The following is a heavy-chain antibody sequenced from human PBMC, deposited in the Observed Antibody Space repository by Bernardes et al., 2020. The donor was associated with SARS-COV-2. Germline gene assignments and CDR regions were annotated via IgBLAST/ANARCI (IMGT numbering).Heavy chain of an antibody. V-gene: IGHV4-59*01. Sequence: ETLSLSCAVSGGSISAYYWSWFRQPPGKGLEWIGYLYYTGSTNYNPSLQSRVTISVDTSKNQFSLKLSSVTAADTAVYYCARGFDYWGQGILVTVSS. CDR3: ARGFDY. J-gene: IGHJ4*02. CDR1: GGSISAYY. CDR2: LYYTGST.